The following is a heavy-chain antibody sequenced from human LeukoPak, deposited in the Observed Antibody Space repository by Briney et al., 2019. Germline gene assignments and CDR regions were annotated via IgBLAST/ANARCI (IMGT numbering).Heavy chain of an antibody. Sequence: PSETLSLTCTVSGGSISSGDHYWSWIRQPAGQGLEWIGRIYTSGSTNYHPSLKSRVTISVDTSKNQFSLKLSSVTAADTAVYYCARCLDDEVVVFDYWGQGTLVTVSS. CDR1: GGSISSGDHY. V-gene: IGHV4-61*02. D-gene: IGHD2-15*01. J-gene: IGHJ4*02. CDR2: IYTSGST. CDR3: ARCLDDEVVVFDY.